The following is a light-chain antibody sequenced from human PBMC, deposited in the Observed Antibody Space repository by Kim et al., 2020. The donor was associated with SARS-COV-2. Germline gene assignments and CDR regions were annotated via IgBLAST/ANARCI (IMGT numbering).Light chain of an antibody. CDR2: AAS. V-gene: IGKV1-16*01. CDR3: QQYSRFPLT. CDR1: QGINNH. J-gene: IGKJ4*01. Sequence: SAAVRAIVTFTCRARQGINNHLAWFQQKSGKAPKSLIYAASTLQGGVPSRFSASGFGTDFTLTITSLQPEDFATYYCQQYSRFPLTFGGGTKLEI.